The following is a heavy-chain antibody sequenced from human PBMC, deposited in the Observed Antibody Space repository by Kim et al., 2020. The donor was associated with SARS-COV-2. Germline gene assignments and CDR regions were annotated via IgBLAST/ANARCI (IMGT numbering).Heavy chain of an antibody. CDR2: IWYDGSNK. D-gene: IGHD2-21*01. Sequence: GGSLRLSCAASGFTFTTYGIHWVRQAPGKGLEWVALIWYDGSNKYYGDSVKGRFFISRDNPKNTVYLQMNNLRADDTAVYYCARDAQWKYIGGGMSTDCWGQGTLVTVSS. CDR1: GFTFTTYG. J-gene: IGHJ4*02. V-gene: IGHV3-33*01. CDR3: ARDAQWKYIGGGMSTDC.